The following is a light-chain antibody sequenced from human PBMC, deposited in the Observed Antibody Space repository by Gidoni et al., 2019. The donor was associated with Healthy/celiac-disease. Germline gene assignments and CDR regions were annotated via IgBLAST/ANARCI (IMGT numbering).Light chain of an antibody. V-gene: IGKV1-39*01. Sequence: DIQMTQSPSSLSASVGDRVTITCRASQSISSYLNWYQQKPGKAPKLLIYAASSLQSGVPSRFSGLSGTDFTLTISSLQPEDFATYYCQQSYSTPVTFXQXTKVEIK. CDR3: QQSYSTPVT. J-gene: IGKJ1*01. CDR2: AAS. CDR1: QSISSY.